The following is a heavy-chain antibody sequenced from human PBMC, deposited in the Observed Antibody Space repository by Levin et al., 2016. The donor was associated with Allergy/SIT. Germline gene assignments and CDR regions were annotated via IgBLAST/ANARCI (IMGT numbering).Heavy chain of an antibody. D-gene: IGHD3-16*01. J-gene: IGHJ5*02. CDR1: GFTFSNYV. V-gene: IGHV3-23*01. CDR3: AKGKGPGELDWFDP. Sequence: GSLRLSCAASGFTFSNYVMAWVRQAPGKGLQWVTSITGSGDATFYADSVKGRFTFSRDNSKNTLYLQMNSLRAEDTAVYYCAKGKGPGELDWFDPWGQGTLVTVSS. CDR2: ITGSGDAT.